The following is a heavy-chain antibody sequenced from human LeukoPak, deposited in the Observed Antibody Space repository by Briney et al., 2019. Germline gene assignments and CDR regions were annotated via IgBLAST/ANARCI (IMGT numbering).Heavy chain of an antibody. CDR1: GFTFSSYC. J-gene: IGHJ4*02. CDR2: IWFDGSNK. CDR3: ARDGYDILTGYYYFDN. V-gene: IGHV3-33*01. D-gene: IGHD3-9*01. Sequence: GGSLTLSCAPSGFTFSSYCMHWVRQAPGKGLEWVAVIWFDGSNKYYAHSVKGRFTISRDNSKSTLYLPMNRLRAEATAVYFCARDGYDILTGYYYFDNWGQGTLVTVSS.